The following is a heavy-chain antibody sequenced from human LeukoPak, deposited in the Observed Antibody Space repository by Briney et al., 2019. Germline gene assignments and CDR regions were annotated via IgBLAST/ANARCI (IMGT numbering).Heavy chain of an antibody. CDR3: ARDPVEWELLLDY. V-gene: IGHV3-7*01. CDR2: MNIDGSEK. CDR1: GFTFSNYW. D-gene: IGHD1-26*01. J-gene: IGHJ4*02. Sequence: GGSLRLSCAASGFTFSNYWMGWVRQAPGKRPEWVANMNIDGSEKYYADSVKGRFSISRDNARNSVYLQMASLRVEDTAVYYCARDPVEWELLLDYWGQGTLVTVSS.